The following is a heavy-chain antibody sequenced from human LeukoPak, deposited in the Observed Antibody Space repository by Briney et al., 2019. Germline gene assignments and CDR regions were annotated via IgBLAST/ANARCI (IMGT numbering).Heavy chain of an antibody. Sequence: PSETLSLTCTVSGYSISSGYYWGWIRQPPGKGLEWIGSGSTYYNPSLKSRVTISVDTSKNQFSLKLSSVTAADTAVYYCARGDILTGYRYFDLWGRGTLVTVSS. CDR3: ARGDILTGYRYFDL. D-gene: IGHD3-9*01. CDR1: GYSISSGYY. V-gene: IGHV4-38-2*02. CDR2: SGST. J-gene: IGHJ2*01.